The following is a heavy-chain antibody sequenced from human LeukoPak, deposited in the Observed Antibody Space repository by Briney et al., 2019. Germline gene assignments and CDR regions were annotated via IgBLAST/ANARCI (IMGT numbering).Heavy chain of an antibody. J-gene: IGHJ4*02. CDR3: ARESGSYEAYTEY. D-gene: IGHD1-26*01. CDR1: GGTFSSYA. Sequence: VASVKVSCKASGGTFSSYAISWVRQAPGQGLEWMGRIFPIFATANYAQKFQGRVTITADESTSTAYMELSSLRSEDTAVYYCARESGSYEAYTEYSGQGTLVTVSS. CDR2: IFPIFATA. V-gene: IGHV1-69*13.